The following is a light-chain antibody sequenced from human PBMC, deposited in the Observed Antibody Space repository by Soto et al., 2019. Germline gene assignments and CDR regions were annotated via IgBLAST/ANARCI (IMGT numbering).Light chain of an antibody. CDR1: SSDVCGYNY. CDR3: SSYAGSNNFV. V-gene: IGLV2-8*01. Sequence: QSVLTQPPSASGSPGQSVTISCTGTSSDVCGYNYVSWYQQHPGKAPKLMIYEVSERPSGVPDRFSGSKSSNTASLTVSGLXAEDEADYYCSSYAGSNNFVFGTGTKV. CDR2: EVS. J-gene: IGLJ1*01.